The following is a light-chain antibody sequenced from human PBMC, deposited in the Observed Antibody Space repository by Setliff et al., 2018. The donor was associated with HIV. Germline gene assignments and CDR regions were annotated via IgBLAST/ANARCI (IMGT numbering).Light chain of an antibody. Sequence: QSVLTQPASVSGSPGQSITISCTGTSSDVGGYNSASWYQQHPGKAPKLMIYEVSNRPSGVSNRFSGSKSGNTASLTISGLQAEDEADYYCSSYTSSNTLVFGTGTKGTVL. CDR2: EVS. CDR1: SSDVGGYNS. CDR3: SSYTSSNTLV. J-gene: IGLJ1*01. V-gene: IGLV2-14*01.